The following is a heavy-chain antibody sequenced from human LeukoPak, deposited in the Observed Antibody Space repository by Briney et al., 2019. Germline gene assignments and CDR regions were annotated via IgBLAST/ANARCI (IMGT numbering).Heavy chain of an antibody. CDR2: LSGSGHST. CDR1: GFTFSTYG. CDR3: ARESDSSGYFDY. J-gene: IGHJ4*02. D-gene: IGHD3-22*01. V-gene: IGHV3-23*01. Sequence: GGSLRLSCAASGFTFSTYGMHWVRQAPGKGLEWVSGLSGSGHSTYYADSVKGRFTISRDNSKNSLSLQMDSLRAEDTAVYYCARESDSSGYFDYWGQGTLVTVSS.